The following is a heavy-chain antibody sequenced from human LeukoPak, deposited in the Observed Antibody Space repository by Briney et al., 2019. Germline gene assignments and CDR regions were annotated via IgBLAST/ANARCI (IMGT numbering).Heavy chain of an antibody. V-gene: IGHV1-69*13. J-gene: IGHJ6*02. CDR2: IIPIFGTA. D-gene: IGHD1-26*01. Sequence: ASVKVSCKASGGTFSSYAISWVRQAPGQGLEWMGGIIPIFGTANYAQKFQGRVTITADESTSTAYMELSSLRSEDTAVYYCARRCILGPDTYYYGMDVWGQGTTVTVSS. CDR1: GGTFSSYA. CDR3: ARRCILGPDTYYYGMDV.